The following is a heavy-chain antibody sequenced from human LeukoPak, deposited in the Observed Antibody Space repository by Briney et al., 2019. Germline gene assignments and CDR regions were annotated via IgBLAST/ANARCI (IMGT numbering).Heavy chain of an antibody. CDR3: TTDHVGASVEFDS. D-gene: IGHD1-26*01. CDR2: ISNSGSSV. Sequence: GGSLRLSCAASGFTFSSYEMNWVRQAPGEGLEWISYISNSGSSVKYADSVKGRFTISRDNAKNSLYLQMDSLRAEDTAIYYCTTDHVGASVEFDSWGQGTLVTVSS. J-gene: IGHJ4*02. V-gene: IGHV3-48*03. CDR1: GFTFSSYE.